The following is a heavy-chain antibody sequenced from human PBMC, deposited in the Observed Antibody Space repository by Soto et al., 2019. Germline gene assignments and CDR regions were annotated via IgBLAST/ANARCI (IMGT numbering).Heavy chain of an antibody. CDR2: IHYSGST. D-gene: IGHD4-17*01. V-gene: IGHV4-59*01. Sequence: QVQLQESGPGLVKPSETLSLTCTVSGGSISSYYWSWIRQPPGKGLEWIGYIHYSGSTNYNPSLKSRVNIAVDTSKNQVSLKLSSVTAADTAVYYCARTTVTAAFDIWGQGTMVTVSS. J-gene: IGHJ3*02. CDR3: ARTTVTAAFDI. CDR1: GGSISSYY.